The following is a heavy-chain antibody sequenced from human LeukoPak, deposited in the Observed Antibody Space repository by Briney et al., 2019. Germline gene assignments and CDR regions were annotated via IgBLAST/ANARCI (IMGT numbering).Heavy chain of an antibody. CDR2: INPDGTII. CDR1: GFTYTDYW. J-gene: IGHJ5*02. D-gene: IGHD5-18*01. V-gene: IGHV3-74*01. Sequence: AGGSLRLSCVGSGFTYTDYWMHWFRQAPGKGPVWVSRINPDGTIIDYADSVKGRFSISRDNAKNLLYLQMNGLRADDTAVYYCAKDLSWNTADRWGQGILGTVSS. CDR3: AKDLSWNTADR.